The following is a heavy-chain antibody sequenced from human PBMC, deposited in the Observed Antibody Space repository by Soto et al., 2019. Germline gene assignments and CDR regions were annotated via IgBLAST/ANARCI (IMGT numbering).Heavy chain of an antibody. D-gene: IGHD1-1*01. CDR1: GFTFSSYS. J-gene: IGHJ4*02. Sequence: LRLSCAASGFTFSSYSMTWVRQAPGKGLEWVSDISGSGDNTYYADSVKGRFTISRDNPKNTLDLQMNSLRAEDTALYYCAKRERWPASGPYWGQGTLVTVSS. CDR3: AKRERWPASGPY. V-gene: IGHV3-23*01. CDR2: ISGSGDNT.